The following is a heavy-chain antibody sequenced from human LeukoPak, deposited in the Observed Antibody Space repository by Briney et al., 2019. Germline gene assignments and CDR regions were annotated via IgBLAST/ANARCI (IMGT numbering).Heavy chain of an antibody. CDR1: GYTFTGYY. CDR2: INPNSGGT. J-gene: IGHJ5*02. Sequence: ASVKVSCKASGYTFTGYYMHWVRQAPGQGLEWMGWINPNSGGTNYAQKFQGRVTMTRDTPISTAYMELSRLRSDDTAVYYCARDPVSRYSGYDWLDPWGQGTLVTVSS. CDR3: ARDPVSRYSGYDWLDP. D-gene: IGHD5-12*01. V-gene: IGHV1-2*02.